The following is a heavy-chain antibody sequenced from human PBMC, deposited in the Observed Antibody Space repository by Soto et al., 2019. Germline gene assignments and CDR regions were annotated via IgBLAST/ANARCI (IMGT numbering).Heavy chain of an antibody. CDR2: IYYSGST. Sequence: KPSETPSLTCTVSGGSISSYYWSWIRQPPGKGLEWIGYIYYSGSTNYNPSLKSRVTISVDTSKNQFSLKLSSVTAADTAVYYCARVGAAASLDYWGQGTLVTVSS. J-gene: IGHJ4*02. D-gene: IGHD6-13*01. CDR3: ARVGAAASLDY. CDR1: GGSISSYY. V-gene: IGHV4-59*01.